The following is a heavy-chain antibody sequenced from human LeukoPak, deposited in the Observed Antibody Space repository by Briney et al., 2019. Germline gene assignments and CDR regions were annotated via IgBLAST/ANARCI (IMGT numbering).Heavy chain of an antibody. Sequence: PSETLSLTCTVSGGSISSGDYYGSWIRQPPGKGLEWIGYIYYSGSTYYNPSLKSRVTISVDTSKNQFSLKLSSVTAADTAVYYCAREYHRANWFDPWGQGTLVTVSS. CDR3: AREYHRANWFDP. V-gene: IGHV4-30-4*01. CDR2: IYYSGST. CDR1: GGSISSGDYY. J-gene: IGHJ5*02. D-gene: IGHD2-2*01.